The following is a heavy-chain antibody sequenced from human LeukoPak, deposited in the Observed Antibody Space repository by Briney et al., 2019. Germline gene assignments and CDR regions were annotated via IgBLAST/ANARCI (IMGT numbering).Heavy chain of an antibody. CDR1: GFTFSSFW. J-gene: IGHJ4*02. Sequence: GGSLRLSCAASGFTFSSFWMSWVRQAPGKGLEWVANIKQDGTEKYSVDSVKGRFTISRDNAKNSLYLQMNSVRAEDTAVYYCVRDFRFLDDYWGQGTLVSVSS. V-gene: IGHV3-7*01. CDR2: IKQDGTEK. CDR3: VRDFRFLDDY. D-gene: IGHD3-3*01.